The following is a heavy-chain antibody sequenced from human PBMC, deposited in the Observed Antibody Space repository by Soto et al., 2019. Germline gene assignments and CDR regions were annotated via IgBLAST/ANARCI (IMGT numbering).Heavy chain of an antibody. CDR2: INPNSGCT. J-gene: IGHJ6*01. Sequence: ASVKVSCKASGCTFSSYAISWVRQAPGQGLEWMGGINPNSGCTYYAQKVQALSTVTRETSISTAYLELSGLTSNDTAVYYCARASAIRPSSFNMDVWGQGAPVTVS. V-gene: IGHV1-2*04. D-gene: IGHD3-10*01. CDR1: GCTFSSYA. CDR3: ARASAIRPSSFNMDV.